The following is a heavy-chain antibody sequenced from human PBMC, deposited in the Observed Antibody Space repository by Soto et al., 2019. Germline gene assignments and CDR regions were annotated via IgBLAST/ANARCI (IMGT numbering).Heavy chain of an antibody. Sequence: QVQLVESGGGVVQPGRSLRLSCAASGFTFSRYGMHWVRQAPGKGLEWGAVIWYDGSNKYYADSVKGRFTISRDNSKNTLYLQMNSLRAEDTAVYYCASEGCSGGSCYPIGEWGQGTLVTVSS. J-gene: IGHJ4*02. CDR2: IWYDGSNK. D-gene: IGHD2-15*01. CDR1: GFTFSRYG. V-gene: IGHV3-33*01. CDR3: ASEGCSGGSCYPIGE.